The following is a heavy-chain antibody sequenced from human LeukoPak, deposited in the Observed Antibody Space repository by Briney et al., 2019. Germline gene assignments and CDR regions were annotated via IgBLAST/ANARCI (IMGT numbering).Heavy chain of an antibody. V-gene: IGHV3-23*01. CDR2: ISGSGGST. CDR1: GFTFSSYA. J-gene: IGHJ4*02. D-gene: IGHD3-10*01. Sequence: GGSLRLSCAASGFTFSSYAMSWVRQAPGKGLEWVSAISGSGGSTYYAGSVKGRFTISRDNSKNTLYLQMNSLRVEDTAVYYCAKVAKYYYGSETYYFFEHWGQGTPVTASS. CDR3: AKVAKYYYGSETYYFFEH.